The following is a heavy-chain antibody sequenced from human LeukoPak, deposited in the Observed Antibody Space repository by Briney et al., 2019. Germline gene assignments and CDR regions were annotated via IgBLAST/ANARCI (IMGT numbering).Heavy chain of an antibody. CDR3: SRIFGGTKGYFQH. J-gene: IGHJ1*01. Sequence: SETLSLTCSVSDYSIRDGFFWGWIRPPPGRGLEWIGSVYHSGSTYYHQSLQSRVTISLDMSRNQFSPNLRSVIAADTAVYYCSRIFGGTKGYFQHWSQGTLVTVSS. CDR1: DYSIRDGFF. D-gene: IGHD3-3*01. CDR2: VYHSGST. V-gene: IGHV4-38-2*02.